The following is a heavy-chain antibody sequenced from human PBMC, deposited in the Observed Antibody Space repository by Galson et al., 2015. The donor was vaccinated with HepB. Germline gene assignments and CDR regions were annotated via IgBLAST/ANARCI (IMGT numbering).Heavy chain of an antibody. J-gene: IGHJ6*02. CDR3: ARLRGHDAYIGVYGMDV. CDR1: GYSFTNYW. D-gene: IGHD5-24*01. Sequence: QSGAEVKKPGESLRISCKGSGYSFTNYWISWVRQMPGKGLEWMGRVDPSDSYSDYSPSFQGHVSISVDKSISTAYLQWSSLKASDTAIYYCARLRGHDAYIGVYGMDVWSLGTTVTVSS. CDR2: VDPSDSYS. V-gene: IGHV5-10-1*01.